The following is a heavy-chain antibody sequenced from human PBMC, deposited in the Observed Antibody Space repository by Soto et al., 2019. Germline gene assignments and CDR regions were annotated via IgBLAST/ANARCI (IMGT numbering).Heavy chain of an antibody. J-gene: IGHJ4*02. V-gene: IGHV1-18*01. D-gene: IGHD3-9*01. CDR2: ISPHNFNT. CDR3: ARDEGGYDILNGYYKAHHFDY. CDR1: GYTFTHFY. Sequence: RASVKVSCKASGYTFTHFYITWVRQAPGQGLEWMGAISPHNFNTNYAQKFRGRVTLTTEKSTNTAYMDLRSLTSDDTAVYYCARDEGGYDILNGYYKAHHFDYWGQGVPVTVSS.